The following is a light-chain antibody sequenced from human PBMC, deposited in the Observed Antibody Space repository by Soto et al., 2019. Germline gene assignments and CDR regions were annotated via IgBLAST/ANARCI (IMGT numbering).Light chain of an antibody. Sequence: QSALTQPASVSGSPGQSITISCTGTSSDVGGYNYVSWYQQHPGKAPKVVIYEVTDRPSGVSNRFSGSKSGNTASLTISGLQAEDEPDYYCSSYTTSRTYVFGTGTKVTVL. V-gene: IGLV2-14*01. CDR3: SSYTTSRTYV. CDR2: EVT. CDR1: SSDVGGYNY. J-gene: IGLJ1*01.